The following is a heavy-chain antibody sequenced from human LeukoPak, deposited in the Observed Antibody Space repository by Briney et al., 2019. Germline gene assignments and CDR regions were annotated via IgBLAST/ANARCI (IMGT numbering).Heavy chain of an antibody. V-gene: IGHV3-23*01. J-gene: IGHJ3*02. CDR1: GFTFASYA. D-gene: IGHD3-9*01. CDR2: ISGSGGST. Sequence: PGGSLRLSCAASGFTFASYAMSWVRQAPGKGLEWVSAISGSGGSTYYADSVKGRFTISRDNSKNTLYLQMNSLRAEDTAVYYCAKYLVLRYFDWSDDAFDIWGQGTMVTVSS. CDR3: AKYLVLRYFDWSDDAFDI.